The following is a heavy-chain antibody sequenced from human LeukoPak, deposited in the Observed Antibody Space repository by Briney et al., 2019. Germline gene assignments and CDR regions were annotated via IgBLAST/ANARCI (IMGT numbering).Heavy chain of an antibody. D-gene: IGHD6-13*01. CDR2: IYYSGST. CDR3: ARVGSSWSNDAFDI. Sequence: PSETLSLTCTVSGGSISSYYWSWIRQPPGKGLEWIGYIYYSGSTNYNPSLKSRVTISVDTSKNQFSLKLSSVTAADAAVYYCARVGSSWSNDAFDIWGQGTMVTVSS. J-gene: IGHJ3*02. V-gene: IGHV4-59*01. CDR1: GGSISSYY.